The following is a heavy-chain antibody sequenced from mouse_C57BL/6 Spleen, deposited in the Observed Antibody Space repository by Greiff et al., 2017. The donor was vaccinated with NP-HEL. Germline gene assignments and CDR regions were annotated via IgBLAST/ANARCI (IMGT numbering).Heavy chain of an antibody. CDR2: INPNNGGT. CDR1: GYTFTDYY. J-gene: IGHJ3*01. Sequence: EVQLQQSGPELVKPGASVKISCKASGYTFTDYYMNWVKQSHGKSLEWIGDINPNNGGTSYNQKFKGKATLTVDKSYSTAYMELRSLTSEDSAVYYCVYYGSSSYSGQGTLVTVSA. D-gene: IGHD2-1*01. CDR3: VYYGSSSY. V-gene: IGHV1-26*01.